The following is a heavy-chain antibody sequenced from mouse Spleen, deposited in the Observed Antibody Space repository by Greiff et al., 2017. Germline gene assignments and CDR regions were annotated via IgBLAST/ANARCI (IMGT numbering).Heavy chain of an antibody. D-gene: IGHD1-2*01. V-gene: IGHV5-9-3*01. Sequence: EVQRVESGGGLVRPGGSLKLSCAASGFTFSGYAMPWVRQTPEKRLEWVATISSGGSSTYYPDSVKGRFTISRDNAKNTLYLQMSSLRSEDTAMYYCARIITTAGYAMDYWGQGTSVTVSS. CDR2: ISSGGSST. CDR1: GFTFSGYA. J-gene: IGHJ4*01. CDR3: ARIITTAGYAMDY.